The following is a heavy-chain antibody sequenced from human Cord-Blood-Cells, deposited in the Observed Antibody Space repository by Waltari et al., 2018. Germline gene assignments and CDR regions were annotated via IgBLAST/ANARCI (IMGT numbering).Heavy chain of an antibody. CDR2: INHSGST. J-gene: IGHJ4*02. CDR3: ASSLYSSSWYDY. Sequence: VQLQQWGAGLLKPSATLSRTCSVYGGSFSGSYWIWSRQPPGKGLGWIGEINHSGSTNYNPSLKSRVTISVDTSKNQFSLKLSSVTAADTAVYYCASSLYSSSWYDYWGQGTLVTVSS. CDR1: GGSFSGSY. V-gene: IGHV4-34*01. D-gene: IGHD6-13*01.